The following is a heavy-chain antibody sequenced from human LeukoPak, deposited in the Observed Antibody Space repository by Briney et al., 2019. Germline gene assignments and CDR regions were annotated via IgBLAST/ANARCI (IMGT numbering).Heavy chain of an antibody. V-gene: IGHV3-33*01. J-gene: IGHJ4*02. CDR3: ARWGDGSKLDY. CDR2: IWYDGSTT. CDR1: RFTFRNHG. Sequence: GGSLRLSCAASRFTFRNHGMYWVRQAPGKGLEWVAVIWYDGSTTYYGDAVKGRFTISRDNSKDTLYLQMNSLRVEDTAVYYCARWGDGSKLDYWGQGNLVTVSS. D-gene: IGHD2-21*02.